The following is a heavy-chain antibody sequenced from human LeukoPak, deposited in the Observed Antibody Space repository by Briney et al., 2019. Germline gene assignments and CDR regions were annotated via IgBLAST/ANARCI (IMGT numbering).Heavy chain of an antibody. V-gene: IGHV3-21*01. CDR3: ARDLKSDEVSPGALPSNWFDP. CDR2: LSGSSGYI. J-gene: IGHJ5*02. CDR1: GFTFSSYS. Sequence: GGSLRLSCAASGFTFSSYSMNWVRQAPGKGLEWVSSLSGSSGYIYYADSVKGRFTISRDNAKNSLYLQMNSLRAEDTAVYYCARDLKSDEVSPGALPSNWFDPWGQGTLVTVSS. D-gene: IGHD1-26*01.